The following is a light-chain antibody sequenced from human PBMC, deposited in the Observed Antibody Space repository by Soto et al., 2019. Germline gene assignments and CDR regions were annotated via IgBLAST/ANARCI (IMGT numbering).Light chain of an antibody. J-gene: IGKJ1*01. CDR3: QQYNNSPPT. CDR2: GAS. V-gene: IGKV3-20*01. CDR1: RGVSANY. Sequence: EHFLTQSPGRLCLSPGEAATLFSGASRGVSANYLAWYQQQPGQAPTLLIYGASIRAAGIPDRFSGSGSGTDFTLTISSLPSEVFAVYYCQQYNNSPPTFGQGTKVDIK.